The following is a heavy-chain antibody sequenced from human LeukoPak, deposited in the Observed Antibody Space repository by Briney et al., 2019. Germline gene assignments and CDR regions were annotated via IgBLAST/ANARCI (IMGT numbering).Heavy chain of an antibody. CDR1: GFTFTSYD. D-gene: IGHD6-19*01. CDR2: MNPNSGNT. J-gene: IGHJ4*02. Sequence: ASVKVSCNASGFTFTSYDINWVRQATGQGLEWLGWMNPNSGNTGYAQKFQGRVTMTRDTSMTTAYMELSSLRSEDTAVYYCAKESGTVAGPDYFDYWGQGTPVTVSS. V-gene: IGHV1-8*02. CDR3: AKESGTVAGPDYFDY.